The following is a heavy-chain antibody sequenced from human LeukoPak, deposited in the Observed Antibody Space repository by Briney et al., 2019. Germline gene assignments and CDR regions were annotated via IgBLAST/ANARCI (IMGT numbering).Heavy chain of an antibody. CDR2: ISSSSSYI. Sequence: GGSLRLSCAASGFTFSSYSMNWDRQAPGKGLEWVSSISSSSSYIYYADSVKGRFTISRDNAKNSLYLQMNSLRAEDTAVYYCARVYHCSSTSCYTSVSDWGQGTLVTVSS. V-gene: IGHV3-21*01. D-gene: IGHD2-2*02. CDR1: GFTFSSYS. J-gene: IGHJ4*02. CDR3: ARVYHCSSTSCYTSVSD.